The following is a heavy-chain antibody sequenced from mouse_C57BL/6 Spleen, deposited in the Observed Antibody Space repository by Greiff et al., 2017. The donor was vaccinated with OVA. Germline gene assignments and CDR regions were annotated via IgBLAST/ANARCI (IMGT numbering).Heavy chain of an antibody. CDR1: GYTFTDYE. D-gene: IGHD2-2*01. J-gene: IGHJ2*01. CDR2: IDPETGGT. Sequence: QVQLQQSGAELVRPGASVTLSCKASGYTFTDYEMHWVKQTPVHGLEWIGAIDPETGGTAYNQKFKGKAILTADKSSSTAYMELRSLTSEDSAVYYCTRKVWLPFDYWGQGTTLTVSS. CDR3: TRKVWLPFDY. V-gene: IGHV1-15*01.